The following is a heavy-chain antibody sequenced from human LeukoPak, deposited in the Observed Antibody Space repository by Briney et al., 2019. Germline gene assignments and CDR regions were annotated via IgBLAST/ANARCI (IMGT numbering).Heavy chain of an antibody. V-gene: IGHV3-23*01. CDR3: ARDGPWIQLWLPSRGYFDY. D-gene: IGHD5-18*01. CDR2: ISGSGGST. CDR1: GFTFSSYA. J-gene: IGHJ4*02. Sequence: GGSLRLSCVASGFTFSSYAMSWVRQAPGKGLEWVSAISGSGGSTYYADSVKGRFTISRDNSKNTLYLQMNSLRAEDTAVYYCARDGPWIQLWLPSRGYFDYWGQGTLVTVSS.